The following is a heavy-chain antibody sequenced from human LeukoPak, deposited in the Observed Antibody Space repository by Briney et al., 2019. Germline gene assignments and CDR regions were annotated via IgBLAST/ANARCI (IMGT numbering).Heavy chain of an antibody. CDR1: GFDVNDNV. Sequence: GGSLRLSCVASGFDVNDNVMIWVRQAPGQGLEWISIIYASGGAYHAESVKGRFSAFRDTSKNTIFLQMNNLRAGDTAMYYCVRRHDYWGQGTLVTVSS. CDR2: IYASGGA. V-gene: IGHV3-53*01. J-gene: IGHJ4*02. CDR3: VRRHDY.